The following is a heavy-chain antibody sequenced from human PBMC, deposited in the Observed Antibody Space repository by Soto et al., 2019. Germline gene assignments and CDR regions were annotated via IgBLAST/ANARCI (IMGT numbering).Heavy chain of an antibody. CDR2: ISYDGSNK. D-gene: IGHD6-13*01. CDR3: AKDPYSSSWYVGYYYYMSV. CDR1: GFTFSSYG. J-gene: IGHJ6*03. V-gene: IGHV3-30*18. Sequence: GGSLRLSCAASGFTFSSYGMHWIRQAPGKGLEWVAVISYDGSNKYYADSVKGRFTISRDNSKNTLYLQMNSLRAEDTAVYYCAKDPYSSSWYVGYYYYMSVWGKGDMVTVSS.